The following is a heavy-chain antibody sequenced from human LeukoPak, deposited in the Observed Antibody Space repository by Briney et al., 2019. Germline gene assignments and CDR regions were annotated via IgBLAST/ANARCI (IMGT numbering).Heavy chain of an antibody. V-gene: IGHV3-21*01. CDR1: GFTFSSYS. CDR2: ISSSSSYI. CDR3: ERVFPTSLRYCSSTSCYLSAMDF. D-gene: IGHD2-2*01. J-gene: IGHJ6*03. Sequence: GGSLRLSCAASGFTFSSYSMNWVRQAPGKGLEWVSSISSSSSYIYYADSVKGRFTISRDNAKNSLYLQMNSLRAEDTAVYYCERVFPTSLRYCSSTSCYLSAMDFWGKGTTVNVSS.